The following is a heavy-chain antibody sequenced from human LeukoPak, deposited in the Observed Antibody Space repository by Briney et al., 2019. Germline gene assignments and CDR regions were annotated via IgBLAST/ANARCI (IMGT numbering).Heavy chain of an antibody. CDR3: ARSGIFGILTYFDS. Sequence: GGSLRLSCAASGFACRTYAMHWLRQAPGKGLEWVAVISYDGTNKYYTNSVKARFTISRDFSKNTLYLQMNSLRAEDTAIYYCARSGIFGILTYFDSWGQGTLVTVSS. CDR2: ISYDGTNK. CDR1: GFACRTYA. D-gene: IGHD3-3*01. V-gene: IGHV3-30*04. J-gene: IGHJ4*02.